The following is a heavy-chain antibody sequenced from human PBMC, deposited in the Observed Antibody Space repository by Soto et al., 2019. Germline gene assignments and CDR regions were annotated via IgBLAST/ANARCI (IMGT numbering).Heavy chain of an antibody. CDR1: GGSISSGGYY. CDR2: IYYSGST. CDR3: ARSVFP. V-gene: IGHV4-31*03. Sequence: QVQLQESGPGLVKPSQTLSLTCTVSGGSISSGGYYWSWIRQHPGKGLEWIGYIYYSGSTYYNPSRNGRVTISVDTPKTQYSLKLSSVTGADAAVYYCARSVFPWGPGPLVTVSS. J-gene: IGHJ5*02.